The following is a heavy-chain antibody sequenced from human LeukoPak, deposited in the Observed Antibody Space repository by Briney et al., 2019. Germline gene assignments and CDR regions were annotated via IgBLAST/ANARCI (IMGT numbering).Heavy chain of an antibody. CDR3: ARDGYCSSTSCYRVRAFDI. CDR1: GISFENYA. CDR2: IGEDGSTT. J-gene: IGHJ3*02. V-gene: IGHV3-43*02. D-gene: IGHD2-2*02. Sequence: GGSLRLSCAASGISFENYAMNWVRQAPGKGLEGVSLIGEDGSTTWYADSVKGRFTISRDNAKNSLYLQMNSLRAEDTAVYYCARDGYCSSTSCYRVRAFDIWGQGTMVTVSS.